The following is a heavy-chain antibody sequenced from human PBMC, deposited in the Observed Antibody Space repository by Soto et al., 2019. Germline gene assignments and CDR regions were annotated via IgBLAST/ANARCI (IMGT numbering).Heavy chain of an antibody. CDR1: GITVSSYY. CDR3: ARIPYDNSGIIFDY. V-gene: IGHV3-53*01. Sequence: EVQLVESGGGLIQPGGSLRLSCAVSGITVSSYYMSWVRQAAGKGLEWVSVIYAGTITYYADSVKGRFTIYRDNSKNTLNLEMNSLRVEDTAVYYCARIPYDNSGIIFDYWGQGTLVTVSS. J-gene: IGHJ4*02. CDR2: IYAGTIT. D-gene: IGHD3-22*01.